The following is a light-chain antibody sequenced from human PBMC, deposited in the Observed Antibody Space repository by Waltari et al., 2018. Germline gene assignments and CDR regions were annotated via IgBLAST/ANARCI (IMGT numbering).Light chain of an antibody. CDR1: RSDVGGYNF. CDR2: DVT. Sequence: QSALTQPRSVSVSPGQSVTISCTGTRSDVGGYNFVSWYQQHPGTAPKLIISDVTKRPAGVPDRFSGSKSGNTASLTISGLQAEDEADYYCSSYAGNYVAFGGGTKLTVL. V-gene: IGLV2-11*01. CDR3: SSYAGNYVA. J-gene: IGLJ2*01.